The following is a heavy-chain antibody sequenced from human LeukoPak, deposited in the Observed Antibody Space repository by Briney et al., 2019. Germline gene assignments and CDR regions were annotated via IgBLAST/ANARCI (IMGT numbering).Heavy chain of an antibody. CDR3: ARVSIFGVVIPPDF. CDR2: LSDAT. J-gene: IGHJ4*02. Sequence: PGGSLRLSCAASGFAFSTYALSWVRQAPGKGLEWVSTLSDATYYADSVKGRFTISRDNSKNTLFLQMNSLRAEDTAVYYCARVSIFGVVIPPDFWGQGTLVTVSS. D-gene: IGHD3-3*02. CDR1: GFAFSTYA. V-gene: IGHV3-23*01.